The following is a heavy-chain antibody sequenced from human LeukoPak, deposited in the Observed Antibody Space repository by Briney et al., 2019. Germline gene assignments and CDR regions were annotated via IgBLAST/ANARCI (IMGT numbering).Heavy chain of an antibody. D-gene: IGHD5-12*01. Sequence: GALRLSCAASVVTATSHHTSWVRHTPRKGLEWVSIDYSGGNTFYADSVKGRFSIFRDNSNTLYLQMNSLTVEDTAVYYCARDRSGYEYLDLWGQGTLLTVSS. J-gene: IGHJ4*02. CDR3: ARDRSGYEYLDL. CDR2: DYSGGNT. CDR1: VVTATSHH. V-gene: IGHV3-66*01.